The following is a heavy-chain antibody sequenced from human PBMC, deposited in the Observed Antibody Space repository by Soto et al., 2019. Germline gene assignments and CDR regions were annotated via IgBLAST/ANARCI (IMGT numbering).Heavy chain of an antibody. CDR2: IYHSGNT. V-gene: IGHV4-30-4*01. CDR1: GGSISNNDFY. CDR3: ARDRYSSSGTYYAFYPVLDV. J-gene: IGHJ6*02. Sequence: QVQLQESGPGLVKPSQTLSLTCTVSGGSISNNDFYWSWIRQPPGKGLEWIGYIYHSGNTYYNPSVMRRLPISLDTSKNQFSMRLSYVTAADTAVYYCARDRYSSSGTYYAFYPVLDVWGQGTTVTVSS. D-gene: IGHD3-10*01.